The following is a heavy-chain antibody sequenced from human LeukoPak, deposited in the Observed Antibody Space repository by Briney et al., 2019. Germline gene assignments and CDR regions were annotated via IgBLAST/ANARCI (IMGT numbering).Heavy chain of an antibody. CDR1: GGSLSGYY. D-gene: IGHD3-22*01. Sequence: PSETLSLTCAVYGGSLSGYYWSWIRQPPGKGLEWIGEINHSGSTNYNPSLKSRVTISVDTSKNQFSLKLSSVTAADTAVYYCARWSLSGYYYVLSDYWGQGTLVTVSS. CDR2: INHSGST. V-gene: IGHV4-34*01. J-gene: IGHJ4*02. CDR3: ARWSLSGYYYVLSDY.